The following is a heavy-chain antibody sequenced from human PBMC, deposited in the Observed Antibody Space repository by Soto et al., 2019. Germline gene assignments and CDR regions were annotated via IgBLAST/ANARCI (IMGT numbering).Heavy chain of an antibody. CDR3: ARGSSTILYYYYMDV. V-gene: IGHV3-33*01. J-gene: IGHJ6*03. D-gene: IGHD2-2*01. CDR2: IWYDGSNK. CDR1: GFTFSSYG. Sequence: ESGGGVVQPGRSLRLSCAASGFTFSSYGMHWVRQAPGKGLEWVAVIWYDGSNKYYADSVKGRFTISRDNSKNTLYLQMNSLRAEDTAVYYCARGSSTILYYYYMDVWGKGTTVTVSS.